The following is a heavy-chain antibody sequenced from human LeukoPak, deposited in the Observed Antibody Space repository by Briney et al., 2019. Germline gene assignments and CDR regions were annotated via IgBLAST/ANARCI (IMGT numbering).Heavy chain of an antibody. CDR1: GYTFTSYD. Sequence: GAPVKVSCKASGYTFTSYDINWVRQATGQGLEWMGWINPNSGGTNYAQKFQGRVTMTRDTSISTAYMELSRLRSDDTAVYYCASSRIAAAGRGLSYYFDYWGQGTLVTVSS. V-gene: IGHV1-2*02. D-gene: IGHD6-13*01. J-gene: IGHJ4*02. CDR3: ASSRIAAAGRGLSYYFDY. CDR2: INPNSGGT.